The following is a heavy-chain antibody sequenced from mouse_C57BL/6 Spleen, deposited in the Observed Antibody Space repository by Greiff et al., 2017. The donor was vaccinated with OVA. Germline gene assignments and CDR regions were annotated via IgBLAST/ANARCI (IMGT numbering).Heavy chain of an antibody. Sequence: EVKLMESGGGLVKPGGSLKLSCAASGFTFSDYGMHWVRQAPEKGLAWVAYISSGSSTIYYADPVKGRFTISRDNAKNTLFLQMTSLRSEDTAIYYCARNDSSGYLYAMDYWDQGTSVTVSS. CDR1: GFTFSDYG. V-gene: IGHV5-17*01. CDR3: ARNDSSGYLYAMDY. CDR2: ISSGSSTI. J-gene: IGHJ4*01. D-gene: IGHD3-2*02.